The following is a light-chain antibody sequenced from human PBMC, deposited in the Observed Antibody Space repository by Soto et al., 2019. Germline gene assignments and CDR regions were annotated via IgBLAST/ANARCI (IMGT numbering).Light chain of an antibody. Sequence: QSVLTQPPSASGPPGQSVTISCTGTSRDVGAYNYVSWYQLHPAKAPKVIIYDVSKRPSGVPDRFSGSKSGNTAFLTVSGLQAEDEADYYCGSHAGSSAVFGGGTKLTVL. CDR2: DVS. CDR1: SRDVGAYNY. J-gene: IGLJ2*01. CDR3: GSHAGSSAV. V-gene: IGLV2-8*01.